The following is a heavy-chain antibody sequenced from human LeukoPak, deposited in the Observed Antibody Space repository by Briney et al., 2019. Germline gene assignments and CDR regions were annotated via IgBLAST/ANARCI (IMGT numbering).Heavy chain of an antibody. CDR1: GFTFSSYD. Sequence: GGSLRLSRAASGFTFSSYDMHWVRQATGKGLEWVSAIGTAGDTYYPGSVKGRFTISRENAKNSLYLQMNSLRAGGTAVYYCARVGYSYGYDYWGQGTLVTVSS. V-gene: IGHV3-13*01. J-gene: IGHJ4*02. D-gene: IGHD5-18*01. CDR3: ARVGYSYGYDY. CDR2: IGTAGDT.